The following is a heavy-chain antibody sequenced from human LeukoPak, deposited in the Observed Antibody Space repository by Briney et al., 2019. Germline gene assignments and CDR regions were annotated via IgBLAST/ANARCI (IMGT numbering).Heavy chain of an antibody. Sequence: SETLSLTCTVSGGSISSYYWSWIRQPPGKGLEWIGRIYTSGSTNYNPFLKSRVTMSVDTSKNQFCLKLSSVTAADTAVYYCARESSTYVSWFDPWGQGTLVTVSS. D-gene: IGHD4-11*01. J-gene: IGHJ5*02. CDR3: ARESSTYVSWFDP. CDR2: IYTSGST. V-gene: IGHV4-4*07. CDR1: GGSISSYY.